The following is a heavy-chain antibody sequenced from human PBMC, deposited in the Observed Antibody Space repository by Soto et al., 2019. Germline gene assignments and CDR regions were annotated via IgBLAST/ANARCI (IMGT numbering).Heavy chain of an antibody. CDR2: IYYSGST. J-gene: IGHJ6*03. CDR3: ARGIVVVPAAIAYMDV. CDR1: GGSISSYY. D-gene: IGHD2-2*02. V-gene: IGHV4-59*01. Sequence: SETLSLTCTFSGGSISSYYWIWIRHPTGKGLEWIGYIYYSGSTNYNPSLKSRVTISVDTSKNQFSLKLSSVTAADTAVYYCARGIVVVPAAIAYMDVWGRGTTVTVSS.